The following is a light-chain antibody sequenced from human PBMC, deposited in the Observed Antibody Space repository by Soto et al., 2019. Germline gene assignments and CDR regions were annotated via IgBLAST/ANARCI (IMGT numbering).Light chain of an antibody. CDR3: QQYVSWT. CDR2: GTS. Sequence: DIALTQSPGTLSVSPGERATLSCRASQTISSDYLAWYQQKPGQPPSLLIYGTSSRATGIPDRFSGSGSGTDFTLTISRLEPEDSAVYYCQQYVSWTFGQGTKVEIK. CDR1: QTISSDY. V-gene: IGKV3-20*01. J-gene: IGKJ1*01.